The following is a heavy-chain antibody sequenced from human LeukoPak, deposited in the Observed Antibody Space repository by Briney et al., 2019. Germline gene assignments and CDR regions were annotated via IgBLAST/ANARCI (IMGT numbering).Heavy chain of an antibody. V-gene: IGHV1-18*01. J-gene: IGHJ6*03. CDR2: ISAYNGNT. CDR3: ARGNGRITMVRGAGGPYYMDV. Sequence: ASVKVSCKASGYTFTSYGISWVRQAPGQGLEWMGWISAYNGNTNYAQKLQGRVTMTTDTSTSTAYMELRSLRSDDTAVYYCARGNGRITMVRGAGGPYYMDVWGKGTTVTVSS. CDR1: GYTFTSYG. D-gene: IGHD3-10*01.